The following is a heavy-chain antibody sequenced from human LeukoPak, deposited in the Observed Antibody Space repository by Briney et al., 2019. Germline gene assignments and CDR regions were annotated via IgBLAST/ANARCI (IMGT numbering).Heavy chain of an antibody. CDR3: GREGRWMGAFDY. J-gene: IGHJ4*02. V-gene: IGHV3-7*03. CDR1: GFTFSSYG. Sequence: GGSLRLSCAASGFTFSSYGMHWVRQAPGKGLEWVANIKPDGSAGYYVDSVKGRFTISRDNAKNSLYLQMNSLRAEDTAVYYCGREGRWMGAFDYWGQGTLVTVSS. CDR2: IKPDGSAG. D-gene: IGHD1-26*01.